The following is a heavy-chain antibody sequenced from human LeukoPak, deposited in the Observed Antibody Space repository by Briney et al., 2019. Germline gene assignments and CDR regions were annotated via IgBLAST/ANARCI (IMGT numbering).Heavy chain of an antibody. CDR3: ARDASGSRPNY. Sequence: GGSLRLSCAASGFTFSNYGIHWVRQAPGKGLEWVSSIDGTGSTNYADSVRGRFTISRDNSKNTLYLQMNSLRAEDTAIYYCARDASGSRPNYWGQGTLVTVPS. D-gene: IGHD3-10*01. V-gene: IGHV3-53*01. J-gene: IGHJ4*02. CDR1: GFTFSNYG. CDR2: IDGTGST.